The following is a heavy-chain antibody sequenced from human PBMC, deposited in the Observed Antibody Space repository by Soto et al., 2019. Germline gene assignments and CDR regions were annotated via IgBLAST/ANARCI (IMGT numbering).Heavy chain of an antibody. D-gene: IGHD6-25*01. CDR3: AISVSQRYEGLGY. V-gene: IGHV3-53*01. CDR1: GFTVSSNY. CDR2: IYSGGST. J-gene: IGHJ4*02. Sequence: PGGSLRLSCAASGFTVSSNYMSWVRQAPGKGLEWVSVIYSGGSTYYADSVKGRFTISRDNSKNTLYLQMTSLRAEDTAVYYCAISVSQRYEGLGYWGQGTLVTVSS.